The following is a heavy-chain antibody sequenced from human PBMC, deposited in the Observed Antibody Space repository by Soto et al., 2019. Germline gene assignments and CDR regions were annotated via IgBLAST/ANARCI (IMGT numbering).Heavy chain of an antibody. D-gene: IGHD6-13*01. CDR1: GYTFTSYA. V-gene: IGHV1-3*01. CDR2: INAGNGNT. J-gene: IGHJ4*02. Sequence: ASVKVSCKASGYTFTSYAMHWVRQAPGQRLEWMGWINAGNGNTKYSQKFQGRVTITRDTSASTAYMELSSLRSEDTAVYYCARQIPRSSWYGHFDYWGQGTLVTVSS. CDR3: ARQIPRSSWYGHFDY.